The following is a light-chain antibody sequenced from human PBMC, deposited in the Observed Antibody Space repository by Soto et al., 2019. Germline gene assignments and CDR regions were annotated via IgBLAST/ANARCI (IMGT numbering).Light chain of an antibody. CDR3: QQLNSYPQT. J-gene: IGKJ5*01. Sequence: DIQMTQSPSTLSGSVGDSVTITCRASQNIRNWLAWYQQKPGKAPKFLIYDASTLESGVPSRFSGSGSGPDFTLTISSLQPEDSATYFCQQLNSYPQTFGQGTRLEIK. CDR1: QNIRNW. V-gene: IGKV1-5*01. CDR2: DAS.